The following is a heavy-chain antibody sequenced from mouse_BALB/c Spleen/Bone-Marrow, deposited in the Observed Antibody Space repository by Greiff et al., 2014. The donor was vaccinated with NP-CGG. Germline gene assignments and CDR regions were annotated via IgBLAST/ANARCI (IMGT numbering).Heavy chain of an antibody. V-gene: IGHV1-9*01. CDR3: ARDHFDH. CDR1: GYTFSSYW. CDR2: ILPGSVTT. Sequence: QVQLKQSGAKLVKPGASVKISCEATGYTFSSYWIEWIKQRPGHGLEWIGEILPGSVTTNYNGRFKGKATFTADTSSNTAYMQLSSLTSEDSAVYYCARDHFDHWGPGTTLTVSS. J-gene: IGHJ2*01.